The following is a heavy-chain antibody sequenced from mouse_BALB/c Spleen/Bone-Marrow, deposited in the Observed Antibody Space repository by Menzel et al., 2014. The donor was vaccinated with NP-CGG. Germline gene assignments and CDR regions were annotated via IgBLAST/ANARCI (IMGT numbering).Heavy chain of an antibody. J-gene: IGHJ1*01. CDR1: GFTFSSLG. V-gene: IGHV5-17*02. D-gene: IGHD1-1*01. Sequence: EVQLVESGGGLVQPGGSRKLSCAASGFTFSSLGMHWVRQAPEKGLEWVAYISSGSSTIYYADTVKGRFTISRDNPKNTLFLQMTSLRSEDTAMYYCARRGSNHWYFDVWGAGTTVTVSS. CDR2: ISSGSSTI. CDR3: ARRGSNHWYFDV.